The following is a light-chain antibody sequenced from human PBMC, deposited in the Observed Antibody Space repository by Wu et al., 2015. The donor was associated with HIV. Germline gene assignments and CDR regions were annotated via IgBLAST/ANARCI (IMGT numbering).Light chain of an antibody. CDR1: QSISSRF. CDR2: GAS. Sequence: IALTQSPGTLSLSPGERATLSCRASQSISSRFLAWYQQKPGQAPRLLIFGASTRATGIPDRFSGSGSGTDFTLTIARLEPEDFAVYYCQQYSDSPVSFGQGTKAGDQT. J-gene: IGKJ2*03. CDR3: QQYSDSPVS. V-gene: IGKV3-20*01.